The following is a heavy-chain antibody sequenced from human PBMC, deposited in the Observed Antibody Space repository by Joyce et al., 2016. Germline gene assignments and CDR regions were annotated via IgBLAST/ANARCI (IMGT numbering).Heavy chain of an antibody. D-gene: IGHD4-11*01. CDR2: ISRDNTYI. Sequence: EVQLVESGGGLVKHGESLRLPCTASGFIFSSYSMTWVRQAPGKGLELVSSISRDNTYIFNADSVKGRFTISRDNARNSLYLQMNSLRAEDTAVYYCARDVLTTVTKAYGYWGQGTLVAVSS. J-gene: IGHJ4*02. CDR3: ARDVLTTVTKAYGY. V-gene: IGHV3-21*01. CDR1: GFIFSSYS.